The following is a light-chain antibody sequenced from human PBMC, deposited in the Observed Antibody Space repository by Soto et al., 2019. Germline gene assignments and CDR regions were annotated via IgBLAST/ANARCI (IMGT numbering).Light chain of an antibody. V-gene: IGLV1-40*01. CDR2: GNK. J-gene: IGLJ2*01. CDR1: SSNIGAGYD. Sequence: QSVLTQPPSVSGAPGQRVTISCTGSSSNIGAGYDVHWYQQFPGTAPKLLIYGNKYRPSGVPDRFSGSKSGTSASLAISGLQTEDEADYYCQSHDSSLSGHVVFGGGTKVTVL. CDR3: QSHDSSLSGHVV.